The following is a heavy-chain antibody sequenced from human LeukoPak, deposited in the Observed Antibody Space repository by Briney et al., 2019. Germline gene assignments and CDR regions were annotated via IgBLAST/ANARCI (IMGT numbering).Heavy chain of an antibody. CDR1: GDSISGNNW. CDR2: IYHSGST. CDR3: VRIPYVNAFDI. J-gene: IGHJ3*02. Sequence: SETLSLTCAVSGDSISGNNWWSWVRQPPGKGLEWIGEIYHSGSTTYNPSLKSRVTISVDESKNHFSLKLSSVTAADTAVYYCVRIPYVNAFDIWGQGTMVTVSS. V-gene: IGHV4-4*02. D-gene: IGHD2-2*02.